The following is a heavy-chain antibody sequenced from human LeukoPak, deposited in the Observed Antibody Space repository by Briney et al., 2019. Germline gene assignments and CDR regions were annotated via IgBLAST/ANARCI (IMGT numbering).Heavy chain of an antibody. Sequence: ASVKVSCKVSGYTLTELSMHWVQQAPGKGLEWMGGFDPEDGETIYAQKFQGRVTMTEDTSTDTAYMELSSLRSEDTAVYYCATDGALGGLHTYYFDYWGQGTLVTVSS. CDR1: GYTLTELS. V-gene: IGHV1-24*01. CDR3: ATDGALGGLHTYYFDY. J-gene: IGHJ4*02. D-gene: IGHD5-24*01. CDR2: FDPEDGET.